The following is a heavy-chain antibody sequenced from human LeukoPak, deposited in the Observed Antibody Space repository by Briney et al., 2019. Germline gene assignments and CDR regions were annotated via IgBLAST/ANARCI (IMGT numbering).Heavy chain of an antibody. CDR1: GGSISSYY. V-gene: IGHV4-59*01. CDR3: AREGDYYDSSGLFDP. CDR2: IYYSGST. J-gene: IGHJ5*02. D-gene: IGHD3-22*01. Sequence: PSETLSLTCTVSGGSISSYYWSWIRQPPGKGLEWIGYIYYSGSTNYNPSLKSRVTISVDTSKNQFSLKLSSVTAADTAVYYCAREGDYYDSSGLFDPWGQGTLVTVSS.